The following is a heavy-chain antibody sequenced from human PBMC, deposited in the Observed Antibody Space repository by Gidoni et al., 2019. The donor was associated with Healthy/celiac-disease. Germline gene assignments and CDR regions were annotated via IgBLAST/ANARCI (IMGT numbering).Heavy chain of an antibody. V-gene: IGHV4-34*01. J-gene: IGHJ6*02. CDR1: GGSFSGYY. Sequence: QVQLQQWGAGLLKPSETLSLTCAVYGGSFSGYYWTWIRQPPGKGLEWIGEINHSGSTNYNPSLKSRVTISVDTSKNQFSLKLSSVTAADTAVYYCARVGDDSSGYYWFGYYYGMDVWGQGTTVTVSS. D-gene: IGHD3-22*01. CDR2: INHSGST. CDR3: ARVGDDSSGYYWFGYYYGMDV.